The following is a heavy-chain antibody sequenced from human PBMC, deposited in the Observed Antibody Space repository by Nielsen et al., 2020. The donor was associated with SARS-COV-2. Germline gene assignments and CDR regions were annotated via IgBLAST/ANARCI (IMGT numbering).Heavy chain of an antibody. CDR2: ISGSGEKT. J-gene: IGHJ6*02. V-gene: IGHV3-23*01. Sequence: GGSLRLSCAASGFTFSSYEMNWARQAPGKGLEWVSAISGSGEKTYYTDAVKGRFTISRDNSKNTLYLQMNSLRAEDTAVYYCARDLSNYYGMDVWGQGTTVTVSS. CDR1: GFTFSSYE. CDR3: ARDLSNYYGMDV.